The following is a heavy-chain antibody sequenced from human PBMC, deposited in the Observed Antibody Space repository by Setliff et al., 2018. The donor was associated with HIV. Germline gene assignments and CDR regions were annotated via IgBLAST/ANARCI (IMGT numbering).Heavy chain of an antibody. J-gene: IGHJ2*01. D-gene: IGHD5-18*01. CDR3: ARVQRGRGYSHGHWFLDL. V-gene: IGHV4-34*01. CDR1: GGSFSDQY. Sequence: SETLSLTCAVYGGSFSDQYWSWIRQPPGKGLEWIGEINYRGTTNDNPSLKSRVTISVDTSKSQFSLRLSLVTAADTAMYYCARVQRGRGYSHGHWFLDLWGRGTLVTVSS. CDR2: INYRGTT.